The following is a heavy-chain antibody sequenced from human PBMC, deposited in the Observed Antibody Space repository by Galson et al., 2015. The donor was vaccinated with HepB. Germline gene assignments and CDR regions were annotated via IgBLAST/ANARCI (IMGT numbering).Heavy chain of an antibody. V-gene: IGHV3-33*06. CDR3: AKEGGSLPAAILYYYYYGMDV. CDR2: IWYDGSNK. D-gene: IGHD2-2*01. Sequence: SLRLSCAASGFTFSSYGMHWVRQAPGKGLEWVAVIWYDGSNKDYADSVKGRFTTSRDNSKNTLYLQMNSLRAEDTAVYYCAKEGGSLPAAILYYYYYGMDVWGQGTTVTVSS. J-gene: IGHJ6*02. CDR1: GFTFSSYG.